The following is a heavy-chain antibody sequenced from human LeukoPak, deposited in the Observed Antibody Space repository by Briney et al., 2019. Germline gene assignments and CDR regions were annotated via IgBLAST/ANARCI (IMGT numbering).Heavy chain of an antibody. CDR2: IKSKTDGGTT. D-gene: IGHD5-24*01. CDR3: AKEGRSLQTY. V-gene: IGHV3-15*01. CDR1: GFTFSNAW. J-gene: IGHJ4*02. Sequence: GGSLRLSCAASGFTFSNAWMSWVRQAPGKGLEWVGRIKSKTDGGTTDYAAPVKGRFTISRDNAKNSLYLQMNSLRVEDTAVYYCAKEGRSLQTYWGQGTLVTVSS.